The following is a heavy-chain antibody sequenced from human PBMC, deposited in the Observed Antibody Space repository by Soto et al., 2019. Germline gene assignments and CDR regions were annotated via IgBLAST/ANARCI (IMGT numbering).Heavy chain of an antibody. D-gene: IGHD7-27*01. V-gene: IGHV3-9*01. J-gene: IGHJ4*02. CDR3: AKETQANLGTGGFDF. Sequence: PGGSLRLSCAASGFTFDDYAMHWVRQAPGKGLEWVSGVSWNSGSVDYADSVKGRFTISRDNAKNSLYLQINSLRTEDTAFYYCAKETQANLGTGGFDFWGQGTLVTVSS. CDR1: GFTFDDYA. CDR2: VSWNSGSV.